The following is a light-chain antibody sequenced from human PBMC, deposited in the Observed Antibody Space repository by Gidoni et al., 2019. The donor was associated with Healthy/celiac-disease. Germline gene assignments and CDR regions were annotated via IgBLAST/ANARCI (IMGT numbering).Light chain of an antibody. CDR1: QSVSRY. V-gene: IGKV3-11*01. Sequence: EIVFTQSPATLSLSPGERATLSCSASQSVSRYLAWYQQKPGQAPRLLIYDASNSATGIPARFSGSGSGTDFTLTISSLEPEDFAVYYCQQRSNWPPILTFGGGTKVEIK. CDR3: QQRSNWPPILT. J-gene: IGKJ4*01. CDR2: DAS.